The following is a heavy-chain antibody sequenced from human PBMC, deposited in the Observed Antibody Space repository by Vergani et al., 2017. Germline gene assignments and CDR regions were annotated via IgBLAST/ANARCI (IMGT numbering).Heavy chain of an antibody. CDR1: EFTFSNYA. D-gene: IGHD3-10*01. Sequence: EVQLLESGGGLVQPGGSLRLTCAASEFTFSNYAMNWVRQAPGKGVEWVSGISGSGVSAYYTDSVKGRFTISRDNSKNMLFLQMNNLRTEDTAIYYCAKQYFVSGNYLVDYWGQGTLVTVSS. V-gene: IGHV3-23*01. J-gene: IGHJ4*02. CDR3: AKQYFVSGNYLVDY. CDR2: ISGSGVSA.